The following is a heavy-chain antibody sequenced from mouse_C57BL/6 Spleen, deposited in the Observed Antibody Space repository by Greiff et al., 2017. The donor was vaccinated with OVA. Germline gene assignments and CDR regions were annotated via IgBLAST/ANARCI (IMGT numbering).Heavy chain of an antibody. CDR1: GFTFSDYY. J-gene: IGHJ4*01. CDR3: AREGFLLFGMDY. Sequence: EVQLVESEGGLVQPGSSMKLSCTASGFTFSDYYMAWVRQVPEKGLEWVGNINHDGSSTYYLDSLKSRFILSRDNSKNILYLQMSSLKSEDTATYYCAREGFLLFGMDYWGQGTSVTVSA. D-gene: IGHD2-1*01. V-gene: IGHV5-16*01. CDR2: INHDGSST.